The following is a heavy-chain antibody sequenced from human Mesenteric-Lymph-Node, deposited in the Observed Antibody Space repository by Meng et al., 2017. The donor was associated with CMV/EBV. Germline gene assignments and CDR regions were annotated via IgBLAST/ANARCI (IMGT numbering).Heavy chain of an antibody. CDR3: ARDRDTDWYSPFDY. D-gene: IGHD3-9*01. CDR2: INPKTGGR. J-gene: IGHJ4*02. Sequence: QVQLVQSGAEVKKPGASVRVSCKASGYTFIDYYINWVRQAPGQGLEWMGRINPKTGGRSYAQNFQGRVTMTRDTSINTAYMEVNRLNSDDTAMYYCARDRDTDWYSPFDYWGPGTLVTCSS. V-gene: IGHV1-2*06. CDR1: GYTFIDYY.